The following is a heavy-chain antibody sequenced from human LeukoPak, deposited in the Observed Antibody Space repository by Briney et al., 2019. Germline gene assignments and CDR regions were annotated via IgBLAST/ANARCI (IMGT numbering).Heavy chain of an antibody. D-gene: IGHD5-18*01. CDR3: ARGGVYTYGYY. V-gene: IGHV1-2*02. CDR2: ISPNSGGT. J-gene: IGHJ4*02. Sequence: ASVKVSCKASGYTFTDYYIHWVRQAPGQGLEWMGWISPNSGGTNHAQKFQGRVTMTRDTSISTAYMELSSLRSDDTAVYYCARGGVYTYGYYWGQGTLVTVSS. CDR1: GYTFTDYY.